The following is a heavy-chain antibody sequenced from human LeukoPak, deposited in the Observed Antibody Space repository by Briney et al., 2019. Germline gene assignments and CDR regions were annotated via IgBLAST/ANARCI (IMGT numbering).Heavy chain of an antibody. V-gene: IGHV1-46*01. D-gene: IGHD1-1*01. CDR3: ARLIRGNAGDDY. CDR2: INPRGGST. Sequence: GASVKVSCKASGYTFTGYSMHWVRQAPGQGLEWMGWINPRGGSTSYAQKFQGRVTMTRDTSTSTVYMEMSSLRSEDTAVYYCARLIRGNAGDDYWGQGTLVTVSS. CDR1: GYTFTGYS. J-gene: IGHJ4*02.